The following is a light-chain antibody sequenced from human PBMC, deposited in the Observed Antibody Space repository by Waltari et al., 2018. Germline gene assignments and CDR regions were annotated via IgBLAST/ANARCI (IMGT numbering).Light chain of an antibody. CDR3: MQSLQTLWT. Sequence: DIVVTQSPLSLPVTPGAPASISCRSSQSLLHRNVNNYLDWYLQKPGQSPQLLIYLGSNRASGVPDRFSGSGSGTDFTLRISRVEAEDVGVYYCMQSLQTLWTFGPGTKVEIK. CDR2: LGS. J-gene: IGKJ1*01. V-gene: IGKV2-28*01. CDR1: QSLLHRNVNNY.